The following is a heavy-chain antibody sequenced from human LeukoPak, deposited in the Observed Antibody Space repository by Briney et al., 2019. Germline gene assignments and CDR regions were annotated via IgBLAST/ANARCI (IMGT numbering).Heavy chain of an antibody. D-gene: IGHD5-24*01. CDR2: IYRDGTT. Sequence: GGSLRLSCAASGFTVSNTYMSWVRQAPGRGLEWVSVIYRDGTTSYAGSVKGRFTISRDNSKSTLYLQMNSLRAEDTAVYYCAAHVEMATILSFWGQGTLVTVSS. CDR3: AAHVEMATILSF. J-gene: IGHJ4*02. V-gene: IGHV3-66*01. CDR1: GFTVSNTY.